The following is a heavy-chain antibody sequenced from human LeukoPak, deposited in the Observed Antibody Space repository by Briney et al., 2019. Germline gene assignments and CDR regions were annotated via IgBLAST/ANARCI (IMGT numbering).Heavy chain of an antibody. D-gene: IGHD3-10*01. J-gene: IGHJ5*02. Sequence: PGGSLRLSCAASGFTFSSYGMSWVRQAPGKGLEWVSAISGSGGSTYYADSVKGRFTISRDNSKSTLYLQMNSLRAEDTAVYYCAKGKELLWFGEPRDNWFDPWGQGTLVTVSS. V-gene: IGHV3-23*01. CDR1: GFTFSSYG. CDR3: AKGKELLWFGEPRDNWFDP. CDR2: ISGSGGST.